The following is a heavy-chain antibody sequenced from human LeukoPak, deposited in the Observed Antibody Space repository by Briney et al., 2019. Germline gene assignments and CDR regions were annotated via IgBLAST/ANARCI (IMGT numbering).Heavy chain of an antibody. J-gene: IGHJ6*04. CDR3: AGLGITMIGGV. CDR2: ISSSGSTI. Sequence: AGGSLRLSCAASGFTLSSYSMNWVRQAPGKGLEWVSYISSSGSTIYYADSVKGRFTISRDNAKNSLYLQMNSLRAEDTAVYYCAGLGITMIGGVWGKGTTVTISS. CDR1: GFTLSSYS. D-gene: IGHD3-10*02. V-gene: IGHV3-48*04.